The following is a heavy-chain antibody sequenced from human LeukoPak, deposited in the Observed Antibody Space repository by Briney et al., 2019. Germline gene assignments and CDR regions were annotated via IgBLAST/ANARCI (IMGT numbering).Heavy chain of an antibody. J-gene: IGHJ6*03. V-gene: IGHV5-51*03. CDR3: ARLAFCTNAVCFSNYYYSMDV. Sequence: GESLTISCTGSGYSFTSYWIGWVRQMPGKGLEWMGIIYPDDSDTKYSPSFQGQVTISADKSISTAYLQWSSLKASDTAMYYCARLAFCTNAVCFSNYYYSMDVWGRGTTVTVSS. CDR2: IYPDDSDT. D-gene: IGHD2-8*01. CDR1: GYSFTSYW.